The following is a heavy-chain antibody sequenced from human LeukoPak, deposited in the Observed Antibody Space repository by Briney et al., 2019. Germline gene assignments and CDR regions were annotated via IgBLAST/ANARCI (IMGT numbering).Heavy chain of an antibody. J-gene: IGHJ4*02. Sequence: ASVKVSCKASGYTFTSYYMHWVRQAPGQGLEWMGIINPSGGSTSYAQKFQGRVTMTRDTSTSTVYMELSSLRSEDTAVYYCARVSGIAAAFSRYFDYWGQGTLVTVSS. CDR1: GYTFTSYY. CDR3: ARVSGIAAAFSRYFDY. V-gene: IGHV1-46*01. D-gene: IGHD6-13*01. CDR2: INPSGGST.